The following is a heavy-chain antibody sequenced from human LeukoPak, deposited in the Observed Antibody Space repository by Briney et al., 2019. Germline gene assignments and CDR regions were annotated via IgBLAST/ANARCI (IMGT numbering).Heavy chain of an antibody. CDR2: INHSGST. D-gene: IGHD5-18*01. V-gene: IGHV4-34*01. J-gene: IGHJ4*02. CDR3: ARGQRRGYSYGYRISFDY. Sequence: PSETLSLTCAVYGGSFSGYYWSWIRQPPGKGLEWIGEINHSGSTNYNPSLKSRATISVDTSKNQFSLKLSSVTAADTAVYYCARGQRRGYSYGYRISFDYWGQGTLVTVSS. CDR1: GGSFSGYY.